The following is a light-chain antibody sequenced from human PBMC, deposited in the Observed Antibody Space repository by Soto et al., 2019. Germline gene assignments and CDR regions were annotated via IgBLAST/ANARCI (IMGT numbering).Light chain of an antibody. CDR3: QQANSFPLT. Sequence: EIVLTQSPGTLSLSPGERATLSCRASQSVSSIYLAWYQQKPGQAPRLLIYGASSRPTGIPDRFSGSGSGTDFTLTISSLQPEDFATYYCQQANSFPLTFGGGTKVDIK. CDR2: GAS. J-gene: IGKJ4*01. CDR1: QSVSSIY. V-gene: IGKV3-20*01.